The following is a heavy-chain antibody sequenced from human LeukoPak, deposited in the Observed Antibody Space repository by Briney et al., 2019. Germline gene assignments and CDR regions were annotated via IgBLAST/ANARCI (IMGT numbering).Heavy chain of an antibody. CDR1: GFTFSSYS. D-gene: IGHD6-19*01. CDR2: ISSSSSYI. Sequence: PGGSLRLSCAASGFTFSSYSMNWVRQAPGKGLEWVSSISSSSSYIYYADSVKGRFTISRDNAKNSLYLQMNSLRAEDTVVYYCAREGTGYSSGWYSSGWFDPWGQGTLVTVSS. CDR3: AREGTGYSSGWYSSGWFDP. J-gene: IGHJ5*02. V-gene: IGHV3-21*01.